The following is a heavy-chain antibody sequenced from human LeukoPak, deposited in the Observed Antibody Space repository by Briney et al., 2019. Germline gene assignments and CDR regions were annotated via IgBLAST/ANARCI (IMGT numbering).Heavy chain of an antibody. CDR1: GYTFTSYD. CDR3: ARRITIFGVDNWFDP. CDR2: MNPNSGNT. Sequence: ASVKVSCKASGYTFTSYDINWVRPATGQGLEWMGWMNPNSGNTGYAQKFQGRVTMTRNTSISTAYMELSSLRSEDTAVYYCARRITIFGVDNWFDPWGQGTLVTVSS. D-gene: IGHD3-3*01. V-gene: IGHV1-8*01. J-gene: IGHJ5*02.